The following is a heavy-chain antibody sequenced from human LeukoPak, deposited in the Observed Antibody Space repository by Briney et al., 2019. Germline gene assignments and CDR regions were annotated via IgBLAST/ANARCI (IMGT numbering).Heavy chain of an antibody. CDR2: VDPSDSET. V-gene: IGHV5-51*01. D-gene: IGHD6-13*01. Sequence: GESLKISCKGSGYKSSDQWIAWVRKMPGKGLEWMGMVDPSDSETRYNPSFQGQVTISADRSSITAYLQWSSLKASDTAIYYCATSAGSSSSWEFDYWGQGTLVTVSS. J-gene: IGHJ4*02. CDR3: ATSAGSSSSWEFDY. CDR1: GYKSSDQW.